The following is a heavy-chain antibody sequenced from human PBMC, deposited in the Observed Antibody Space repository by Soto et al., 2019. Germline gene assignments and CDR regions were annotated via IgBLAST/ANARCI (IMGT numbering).Heavy chain of an antibody. V-gene: IGHV3-48*01. Sequence: EVQLVESGGGLEQPGGSLRLSCAASGFTFSSYTMAWVRQAPGKGLEWVSQISSSSSTIYYADSVKGRFTISRDNAKNSLYLQMNSLRAEDTAVYYCARATSNPEDYWGQGTLVTVSS. D-gene: IGHD2-15*01. J-gene: IGHJ4*02. CDR1: GFTFSSYT. CDR2: ISSSSSTI. CDR3: ARATSNPEDY.